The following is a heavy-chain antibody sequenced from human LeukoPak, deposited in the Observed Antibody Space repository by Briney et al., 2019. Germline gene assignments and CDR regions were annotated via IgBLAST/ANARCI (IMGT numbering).Heavy chain of an antibody. D-gene: IGHD6-13*01. CDR3: ARHGIAAAGTLVHP. CDR1: DGSFSGYY. Sequence: SETLSPTCAVYDGSFSGYYCSWIRQPPGKGLQWIGEINHSGSVNYNPSLKSRVTISVDTSKNQFSLKLSSVTAADTAVYYCARHGIAAAGTLVHPWGQGTLVTVSS. J-gene: IGHJ5*02. CDR2: INHSGSV. V-gene: IGHV4-34*01.